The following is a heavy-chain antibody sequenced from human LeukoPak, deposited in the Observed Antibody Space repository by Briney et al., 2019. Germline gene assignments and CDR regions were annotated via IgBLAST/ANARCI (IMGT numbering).Heavy chain of an antibody. CDR1: GFTFSSYG. J-gene: IGHJ6*04. V-gene: IGHV3-33*01. D-gene: IGHD3-9*01. Sequence: SGRPLRLPCAASGFTFSSYGMHWVRQAPGKGLERVAVIWYDGSNKYYADSVKGRFTISRDNSKNTLYLQMNSLRAEDTAVYYCARDHDILTGYYRTLYYYYGMGVWGKGTTVTVSS. CDR3: ARDHDILTGYYRTLYYYYGMGV. CDR2: IWYDGSNK.